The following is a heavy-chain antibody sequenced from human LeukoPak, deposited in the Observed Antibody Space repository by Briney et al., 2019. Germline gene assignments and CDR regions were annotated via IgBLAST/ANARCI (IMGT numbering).Heavy chain of an antibody. CDR1: GGSISSYY. CDR3: ASYKGGYYDVLTGWGRKYAFDI. D-gene: IGHD3-9*01. Sequence: SETLSLTCTVSGGSISSYYWSWIRQPPGKGLEWIGYIYYSGSTNYNSSLKSRVTISVDTSKNQFSLKLSSVTAADTAVYYCASYKGGYYDVLTGWGRKYAFDIWGQGTMVTVSS. CDR2: IYYSGST. V-gene: IGHV4-59*01. J-gene: IGHJ3*02.